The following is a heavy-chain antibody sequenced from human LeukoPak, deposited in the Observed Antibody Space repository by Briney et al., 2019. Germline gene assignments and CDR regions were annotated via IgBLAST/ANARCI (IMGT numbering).Heavy chain of an antibody. V-gene: IGHV1-2*02. D-gene: IGHD3-9*01. CDR1: GYTFTGYY. Sequence: ASVKVSCKASGYTFTGYYMHWVRQAPGQGLEWMGWINPNSGGTNYAQKLQGRVTMTTDTSTSTAYMELRSLRSDDTAVYYCARDRPELRRYFDWLLGYYYYYMDVWGKGTTVTISS. J-gene: IGHJ6*03. CDR2: INPNSGGT. CDR3: ARDRPELRRYFDWLLGYYYYYMDV.